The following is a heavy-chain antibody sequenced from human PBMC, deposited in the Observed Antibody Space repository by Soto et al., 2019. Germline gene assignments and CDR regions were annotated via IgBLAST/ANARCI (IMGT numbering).Heavy chain of an antibody. CDR3: EKAHRSGSYYHYYYYGMDV. CDR1: GFTFSSYA. J-gene: IGHJ6*02. CDR2: ISGSGGST. D-gene: IGHD3-10*01. V-gene: IGHV3-23*01. Sequence: EVQLLESGGGLVQPGGSLRLSCAASGFTFSSYAMSWVRQAPGKGLEWVSAISGSGGSTYYADSVNGRFTISRDNSKNTLYLQMNSLRAEDKDVYYCEKAHRSGSYYHYYYYGMDVWGQGTTVTVSS.